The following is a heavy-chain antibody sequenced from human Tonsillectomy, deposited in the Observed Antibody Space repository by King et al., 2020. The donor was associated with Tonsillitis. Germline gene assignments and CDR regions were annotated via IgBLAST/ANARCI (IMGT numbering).Heavy chain of an antibody. D-gene: IGHD6-13*01. V-gene: IGHV5-10-1*03. CDR2: IAPSVAYT. CDR3: ARHRSSCYDY. Sequence: VQLVESGAEVKKPGESLRISCKGSVYSFTSYWISWGRQVPGKGLEGMGRIAPSVAYTNYSPSFRGHGTILADKSISTAFLQWSSLKASDTAMYYCARHRSSCYDYWGQGTLVTVSS. CDR1: VYSFTSYW. J-gene: IGHJ4*02.